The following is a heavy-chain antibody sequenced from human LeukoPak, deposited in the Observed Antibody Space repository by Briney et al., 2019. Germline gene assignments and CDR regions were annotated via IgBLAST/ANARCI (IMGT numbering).Heavy chain of an antibody. D-gene: IGHD1-14*01. CDR1: GDTFTDHY. Sequence: ASVKVSCKASGDTFTDHYMHWVRQAPGQGLEWMGWISPNSGGTKYGCKFQGRVTMTSDTSISTAYMELSRLKSDDTAVYYCAREGTGIRSFDLWGRGSLVTVSS. J-gene: IGHJ2*01. CDR2: ISPNSGGT. V-gene: IGHV1-2*07. CDR3: AREGTGIRSFDL.